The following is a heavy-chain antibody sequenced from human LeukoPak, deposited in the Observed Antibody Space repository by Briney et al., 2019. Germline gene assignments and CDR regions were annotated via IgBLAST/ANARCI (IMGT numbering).Heavy chain of an antibody. CDR3: SGESGAFSPFGY. D-gene: IGHD1-26*01. CDR2: ISLSGVT. V-gene: IGHV4-4*02. J-gene: IGHJ4*02. CDR1: GGSISSTNW. Sequence: SGTLSLTCGVSGGSISSTNWWSWVRQSPGQGLEWIGEISLSGVTNYNPSLKSRVTMSLDRSKNHLSLTLTSVTAADTAVYYCSGESGAFSPFGYWGQGTLVTVSS.